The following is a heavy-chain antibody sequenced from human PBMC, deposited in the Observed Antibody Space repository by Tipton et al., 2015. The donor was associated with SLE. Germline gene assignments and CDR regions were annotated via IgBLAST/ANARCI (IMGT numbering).Heavy chain of an antibody. CDR3: AREPKYSGYYYYYMDV. CDR1: GGSFSGYY. J-gene: IGHJ6*03. V-gene: IGHV4-34*01. Sequence: TLSLTCAVYGGSFSGYYWSWIRQPPGKGLEWIGEINHSGSTNYNPSLKSRVTISVDTSKNQFSLKLSSVTAADTAVYYCAREPKYSGYYYYYMDVWGKGTTVTVSS. CDR2: INHSGST. D-gene: IGHD1-26*01.